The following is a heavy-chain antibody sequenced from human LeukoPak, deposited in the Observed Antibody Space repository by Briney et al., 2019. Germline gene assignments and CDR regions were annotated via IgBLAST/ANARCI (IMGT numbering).Heavy chain of an antibody. D-gene: IGHD4-17*01. V-gene: IGHV3-30*18. J-gene: IGHJ4*02. CDR2: ISGDGRNK. CDR3: AKRPSDYGDYVTYFDY. CDR1: GFSFISYG. Sequence: GGSLRLSCAASGFSFISYGMHWVRQAPGKGLEWVGVISGDGRNKKYADSVKGRFTISRDNSKDTLYLQMNSLRDEDTAVYYCAKRPSDYGDYVTYFDYWGQGTLVTVSS.